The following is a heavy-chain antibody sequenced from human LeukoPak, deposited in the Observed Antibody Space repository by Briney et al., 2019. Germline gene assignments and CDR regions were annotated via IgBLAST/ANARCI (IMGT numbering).Heavy chain of an antibody. Sequence: GGSLRLSCAASGFTFSSYAMHWVRQAPGKGLEWVAVISYDGSNKYYADSVKGRFTISRDNSKNTLYLQMNSLRAEDTAVYYCARENSGIAATDIIDYWGQGTLVTVSS. CDR2: ISYDGSNK. CDR1: GFTFSSYA. D-gene: IGHD6-13*01. CDR3: ARENSGIAATDIIDY. J-gene: IGHJ4*02. V-gene: IGHV3-30-3*01.